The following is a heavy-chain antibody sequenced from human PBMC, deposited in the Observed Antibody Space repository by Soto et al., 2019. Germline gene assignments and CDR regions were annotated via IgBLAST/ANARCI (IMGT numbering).Heavy chain of an antibody. CDR3: ARYIVATKYLDY. V-gene: IGHV3-72*01. CDR2: IKTKRKSYTT. Sequence: EVQLVESGGVLVQPGVSLRLSCAASGFTFSDHYMDWVRQAPGKGLEWGGRIKTKRKSYTTQYAASVTGRFTISRDDSRNSLYLQMESLKADDTAVYYCARYIVATKYLDYWGQGTLVTVSS. CDR1: GFTFSDHY. J-gene: IGHJ4*02. D-gene: IGHD5-12*01.